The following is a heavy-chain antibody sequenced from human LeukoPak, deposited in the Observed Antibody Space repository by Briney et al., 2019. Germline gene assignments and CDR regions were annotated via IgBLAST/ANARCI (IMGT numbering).Heavy chain of an antibody. J-gene: IGHJ4*02. D-gene: IGHD2-21*02. Sequence: GGSLRLSCAVSGGTFSASWMAWVRQSPGKGLEWVAEINEDGSVKYYVDSMKGRFTISRDNAKNSLYLQMNSLGAEDTAVYYCAKVPRDSDCYWGQGTLVTVSS. CDR1: GGTFSASW. CDR2: INEDGSVK. V-gene: IGHV3-7*01. CDR3: AKVPRDSDCY.